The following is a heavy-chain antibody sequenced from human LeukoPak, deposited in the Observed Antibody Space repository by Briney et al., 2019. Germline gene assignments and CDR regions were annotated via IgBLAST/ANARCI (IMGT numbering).Heavy chain of an antibody. D-gene: IGHD2-2*01. CDR3: ARISSVVPGARYYYYYMNV. CDR2: INHSGST. V-gene: IGHV4-34*01. CDR1: GGSFSGYY. Sequence: SETLSLTCAVYGGSFSGYYWSWIRQPPGKGLEWIGEINHSGSTNYNPSLKSRVTISVDTSKNQFSLKLSSVTAADTAVYYCARISSVVPGARYYYYYMNVWGKGTTVTVSS. J-gene: IGHJ6*03.